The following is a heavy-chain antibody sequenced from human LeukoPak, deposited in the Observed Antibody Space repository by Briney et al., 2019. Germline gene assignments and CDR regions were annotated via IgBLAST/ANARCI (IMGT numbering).Heavy chain of an antibody. D-gene: IGHD5-18*01. CDR3: ARGRGGYSYGYVFDY. CDR1: GFTFINYA. Sequence: GSLRLSCEASGFTFINYAMTWVRQAPGKGLEWVSRISSSGGNTYYADSVKGRFTISRDSSKNTLYLQMNSLRAEDTAVYYCARGRGGYSYGYVFDYWGQGTLVTVSS. V-gene: IGHV3-23*01. J-gene: IGHJ4*02. CDR2: ISSSGGNT.